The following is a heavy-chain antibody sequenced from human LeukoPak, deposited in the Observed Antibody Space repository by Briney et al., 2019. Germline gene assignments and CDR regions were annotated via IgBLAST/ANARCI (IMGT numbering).Heavy chain of an antibody. V-gene: IGHV4-59*01. D-gene: IGHD3-22*01. Sequence: SETLSLTCTVSGGSINSYYWSWIRQPPGKGLEWIGYIYYSGSTNYNPSLKNRVTISVDTSKNQFSLKLSSVTAADTAVYYCAREHYDSSGYHNWFDPWGQGTLVTVSS. CDR1: GGSINSYY. J-gene: IGHJ5*02. CDR3: AREHYDSSGYHNWFDP. CDR2: IYYSGST.